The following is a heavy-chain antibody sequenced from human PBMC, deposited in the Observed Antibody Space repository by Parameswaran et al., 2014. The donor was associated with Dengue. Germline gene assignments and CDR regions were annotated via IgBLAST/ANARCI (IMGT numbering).Heavy chain of an antibody. J-gene: IGHJ4*02. CDR3: ASGGSPFDY. V-gene: IGHV3-48*01. CDR2: ISYSSTSI. Sequence: VRQAPGKGPEWISYISYSSTSIYYADSVRGRFTISRDNAKNSLYLQMNSLRVEDTGVYYCASGGSPFDYWGRGTLVTVSS.